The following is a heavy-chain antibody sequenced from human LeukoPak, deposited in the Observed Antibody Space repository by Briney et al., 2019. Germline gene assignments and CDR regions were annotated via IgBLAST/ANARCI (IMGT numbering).Heavy chain of an antibody. Sequence: SETLSLTCTVSGGSISSYYWSWIRQPPRQGMEWIGYIYYSGSTNYNPSLKSRVTITVDTSKNQFSLKLSSVTAADTAVYYCARHSEQQLASNNYFDYWGQGTLVTVSS. J-gene: IGHJ4*02. V-gene: IGHV4-59*08. CDR3: ARHSEQQLASNNYFDY. CDR1: GGSISSYY. D-gene: IGHD6-13*01. CDR2: IYYSGST.